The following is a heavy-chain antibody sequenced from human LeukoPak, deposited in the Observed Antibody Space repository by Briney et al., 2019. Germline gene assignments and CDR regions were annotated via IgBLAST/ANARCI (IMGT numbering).Heavy chain of an antibody. D-gene: IGHD3-9*01. J-gene: IGHJ4*02. CDR3: ARRNYDILTGYCDY. CDR1: GYTFTSHG. V-gene: IGHV1-18*01. CDR2: ISAYNGNT. Sequence: ASVKVSCKASGYTFTSHGISWVRQAPGQGLEWMGWISAYNGNTNYAQKLQGRVTMTTDTSTSTAYMELRSLRSDDTAVYYCARRNYDILTGYCDYWGQGTLVTVSS.